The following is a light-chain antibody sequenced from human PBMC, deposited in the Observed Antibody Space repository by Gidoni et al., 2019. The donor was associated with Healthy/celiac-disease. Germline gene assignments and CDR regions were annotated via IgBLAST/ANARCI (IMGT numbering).Light chain of an antibody. Sequence: EIVLTLSPGPLSLSPGERATLSCRASQSVSRSYLAWYQQKPGQAPRLLIYGASSRATGLPDRFSGSGAGTDFTLTISRLEPEDCAVYYCQQYGSSPPGLTFGGGTKVEIK. CDR1: QSVSRSY. J-gene: IGKJ4*01. V-gene: IGKV3-20*01. CDR3: QQYGSSPPGLT. CDR2: GAS.